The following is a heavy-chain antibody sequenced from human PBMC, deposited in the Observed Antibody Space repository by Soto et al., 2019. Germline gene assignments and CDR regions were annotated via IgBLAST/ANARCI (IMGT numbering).Heavy chain of an antibody. CDR2: INPNSGGT. J-gene: IGHJ4*02. D-gene: IGHD1-1*01. CDR3: AREPATAKPEGVDF. V-gene: IGHV1-2*02. CDR1: GYTFSGYY. Sequence: ASVKVSCKASGYTFSGYYIHWVRQAPGQGLEWMGWINPNSGGTKYAPKFQGGVTMTRDTSITTAYMELNRLRSGDTAVYYCAREPATAKPEGVDFWGQGTLVTVSS.